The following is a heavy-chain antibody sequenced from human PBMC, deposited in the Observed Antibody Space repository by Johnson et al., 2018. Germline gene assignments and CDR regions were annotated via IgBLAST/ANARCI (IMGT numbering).Heavy chain of an antibody. Sequence: QVQLQESGPGLVKPSETLSLTCTVSGGSISSYYWSWLRQPPGKGLEWIGYIYYSGSPTYNPSLKSRVTITEDPSKNQFSLKLSSVTPADPAVDYCAGGGSYGDPGPDAVDIWGQGTMVTVSS. CDR3: AGGGSYGDPGPDAVDI. CDR1: GGSISSYY. J-gene: IGHJ3*02. CDR2: IYYSGSP. V-gene: IGHV4-59*01. D-gene: IGHD1-26*01.